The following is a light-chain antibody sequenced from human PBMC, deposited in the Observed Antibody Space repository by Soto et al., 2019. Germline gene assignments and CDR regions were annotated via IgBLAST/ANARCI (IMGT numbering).Light chain of an antibody. CDR2: EGT. V-gene: IGLV2-23*01. CDR1: NNL. J-gene: IGLJ1*01. CDR3: CAYVGARSYV. Sequence: HSALTQPASVSGSPGQSITISCTGTNNLVSWYQQHPGKAPKVVLYEGTKRPSGVSNRFSGSNSGSTASLTISGLQAEDEAHYFCCAYVGARSYVFGPGTKLTVL.